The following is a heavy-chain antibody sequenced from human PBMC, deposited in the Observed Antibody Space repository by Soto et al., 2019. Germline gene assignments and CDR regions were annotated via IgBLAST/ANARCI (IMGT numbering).Heavy chain of an antibody. CDR2: IKQDGSEK. CDR1: GFTFSSYL. J-gene: IGHJ3*02. CDR3: ARDRRVVVPAAGQDAFDI. V-gene: IGHV3-7*01. D-gene: IGHD2-2*01. Sequence: QSGGSLRLSCAASGFTFSSYLMSWVRQAPGKGLEWVANIKQDGSEKYYVDSVKGRFTISRDNAKNSLYLQMNSLRAEDTAVYYCARDRRVVVPAAGQDAFDIWGQGTMVTVSS.